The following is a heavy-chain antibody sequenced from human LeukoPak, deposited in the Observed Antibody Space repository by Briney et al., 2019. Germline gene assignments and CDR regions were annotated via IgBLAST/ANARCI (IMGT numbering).Heavy chain of an antibody. D-gene: IGHD4-11*01. CDR3: VSGYSDYADYYNYYMGV. Sequence: ASVKVSCKASGYRFTGYYMHWVRQAPGQGLEWMGWINPNSGGTNYAQKFRGRVTMTRDTSITTVYLRLSRLKSDDTAVYYCVSGYSDYADYYNYYMGVWGKGTTVTVSS. CDR1: GYRFTGYY. J-gene: IGHJ6*03. V-gene: IGHV1-2*02. CDR2: INPNSGGT.